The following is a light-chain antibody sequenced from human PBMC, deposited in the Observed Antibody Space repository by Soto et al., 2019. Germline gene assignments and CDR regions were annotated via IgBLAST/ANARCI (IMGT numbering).Light chain of an antibody. Sequence: QAVVTQLPSASGTPGQRVTISCSGSSSNIESNFVYWYQQFPGTAPRLLIYRNNQRPSGVPDRFSGSKSGTSASLAISALRSEDEADYYCTVWDDSLRGRLFGGGTKLTVL. CDR3: TVWDDSLRGRL. CDR1: SSNIESNF. V-gene: IGLV1-47*01. CDR2: RNN. J-gene: IGLJ2*01.